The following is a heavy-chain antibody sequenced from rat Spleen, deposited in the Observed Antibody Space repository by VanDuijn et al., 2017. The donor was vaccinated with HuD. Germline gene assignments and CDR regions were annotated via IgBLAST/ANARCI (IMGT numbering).Heavy chain of an antibody. Sequence: EVQLVESGGGLVQPGRSMKLSCVVSGFTFSNYYMAWVRQAPTKGLEWVASITTGGGNTYYRDSVKGRFTISRDNAKSTLYLQMDSLRSEDTATYYCAKNIYSSSYIYYFDYWGQGVMVTVSS. V-gene: IGHV5-25*01. CDR3: AKNIYSSSYIYYFDY. J-gene: IGHJ2*01. CDR2: ITTGGGNT. D-gene: IGHD1-2*01. CDR1: GFTFSNYY.